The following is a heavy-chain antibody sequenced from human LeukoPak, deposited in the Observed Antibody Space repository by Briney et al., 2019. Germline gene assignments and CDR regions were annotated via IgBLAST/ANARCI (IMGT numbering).Heavy chain of an antibody. Sequence: ASVKVSCKTSGYTFTGYYIHWVRQAPGQGLERMGWINPNSGGTNYAQKFQGRVTMTRDTSISTAYMELSRLRSDDTAVHYCARDLINYGSGSYFNLLGNYWGQGTLVTVSS. CDR2: INPNSGGT. D-gene: IGHD3-10*01. CDR1: GYTFTGYY. V-gene: IGHV1-2*02. CDR3: ARDLINYGSGSYFNLLGNY. J-gene: IGHJ4*02.